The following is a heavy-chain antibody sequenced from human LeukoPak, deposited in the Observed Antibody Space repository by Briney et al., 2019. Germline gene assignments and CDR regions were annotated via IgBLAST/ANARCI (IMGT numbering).Heavy chain of an antibody. CDR1: GYTFTGYY. V-gene: IGHV1-2*06. D-gene: IGHD3-22*01. CDR2: INPNSGGT. Sequence: ASVKVSCKASGYTFTGYYVHWVRQAPGQGLEWMGRINPNSGGTNYAQKFQGRVTITRDTSISTAYMELSRLRSDDTAVYYCARDYYDSSGYYSFDYWGQGTLVTVSS. CDR3: ARDYYDSSGYYSFDY. J-gene: IGHJ4*02.